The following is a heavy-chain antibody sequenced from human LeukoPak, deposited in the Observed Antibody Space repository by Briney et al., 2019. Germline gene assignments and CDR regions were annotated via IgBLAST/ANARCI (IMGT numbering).Heavy chain of an antibody. D-gene: IGHD5-12*01. CDR1: GFTFSSYA. CDR2: ISGSGGST. CDR3: AKVPLSVEMATIGYYYGMDV. Sequence: GGSLRLSCAASGFTFSSYAMSWARQAPGKGLEWVSAISGSGGSTYYADSVKGRFTISRDNSKNTLYLQMNSLRAEDTAVYYCAKVPLSVEMATIGYYYGMDVWGQGTTVTVSS. J-gene: IGHJ6*02. V-gene: IGHV3-23*01.